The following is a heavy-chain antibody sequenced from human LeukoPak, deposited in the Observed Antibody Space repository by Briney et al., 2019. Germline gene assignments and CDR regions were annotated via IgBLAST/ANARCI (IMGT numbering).Heavy chain of an antibody. CDR2: IYHSGYT. CDR3: ARERVSYFDN. J-gene: IGHJ4*02. CDR1: GDSISSAVYY. V-gene: IGHV4-31*03. Sequence: PSQTLSLTCTVSGDSISSAVYYSSWIRQHPGKGLEWIGYIYHSGYTYYSPPLRSRTTISVDTSKNHFSLKMTSVSAADTAVYYCARERVSYFDNWGQGTLVTVSS.